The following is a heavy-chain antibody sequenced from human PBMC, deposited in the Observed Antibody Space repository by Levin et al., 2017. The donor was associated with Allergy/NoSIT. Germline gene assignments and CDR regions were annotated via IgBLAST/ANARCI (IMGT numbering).Heavy chain of an antibody. V-gene: IGHV4-61*01. CDR1: GGSVSSSSYY. CDR2: ISYSGST. D-gene: IGHD3-22*01. Sequence: SPTLSLTCTVSGGSVSSSSYYWSWIRQPPGKGLEWIGYISYSGSTNYNPSLKSRVTISVDTSKNQFSLKLSSVTAADTAVYYCARSHDSTGYFNWGQGTLVTVSS. CDR3: ARSHDSTGYFN. J-gene: IGHJ4*02.